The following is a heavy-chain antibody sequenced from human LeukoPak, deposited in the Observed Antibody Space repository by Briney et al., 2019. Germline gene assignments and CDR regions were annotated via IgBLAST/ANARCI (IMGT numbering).Heavy chain of an antibody. CDR3: ARDLEGSGYPYYFDY. J-gene: IGHJ4*02. CDR1: GGSISSSSYY. D-gene: IGHD3-22*01. Sequence: SETLSLTCTVSGGSISSSSYYWGWIRQPPGKGLEWIGSIYYSGSTYYNPSLKSRVTISVDTSKNQFSLKLSSVTAADTAVYYCARDLEGSGYPYYFDYWGQGTLVTVSS. CDR2: IYYSGST. V-gene: IGHV4-39*07.